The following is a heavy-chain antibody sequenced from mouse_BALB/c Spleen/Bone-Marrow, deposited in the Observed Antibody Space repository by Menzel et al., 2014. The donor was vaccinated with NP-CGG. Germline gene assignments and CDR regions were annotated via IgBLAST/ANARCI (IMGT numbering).Heavy chain of an antibody. Sequence: XQSGAELARPGASVKMSCKASGYTFTSYTMHWVKQRPGQGLEWIGYINPSSGYTNYNQKFKDKATLTADKSSSTAYMQLSRLTSEDSAVYYCARSAYYGSDEGGWFAYWGQGTLVTVSA. J-gene: IGHJ3*01. CDR1: GYTFTSYT. D-gene: IGHD2-10*01. CDR3: ARSAYYGSDEGGWFAY. V-gene: IGHV1-4*01. CDR2: INPSSGYT.